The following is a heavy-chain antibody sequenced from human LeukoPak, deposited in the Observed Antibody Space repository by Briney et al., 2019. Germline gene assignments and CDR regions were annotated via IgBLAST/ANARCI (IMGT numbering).Heavy chain of an antibody. CDR3: AGVRDYDDASALFDP. D-gene: IGHD3-22*01. V-gene: IGHV4-59*01. CDR1: GVSISNYY. CDR2: IYYTGTT. J-gene: IGHJ5*02. Sequence: SETLSLTCTVSGVSISNYYWSWLRQAPGMGLQWIGHIYYTGTTYYNPSLKSRLAISVDISKTQFSLNLKSVTAADTAVYFCAGVRDYDDASALFDPWGQGALVTVSS.